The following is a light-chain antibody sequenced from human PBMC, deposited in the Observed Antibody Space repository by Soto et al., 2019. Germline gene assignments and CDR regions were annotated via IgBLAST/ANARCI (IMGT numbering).Light chain of an antibody. CDR2: DGF. Sequence: DIQMTQSPSTLSASVGDRVTITCRASQSINNWLAWYQQKPGKAPKLLIYDGFSLESGVPLRFRGSGFGTEFTLTISSLEPDDSATYYCQQYKRYSLTFGGGTKVEIK. CDR3: QQYKRYSLT. J-gene: IGKJ4*01. V-gene: IGKV1-5*01. CDR1: QSINNW.